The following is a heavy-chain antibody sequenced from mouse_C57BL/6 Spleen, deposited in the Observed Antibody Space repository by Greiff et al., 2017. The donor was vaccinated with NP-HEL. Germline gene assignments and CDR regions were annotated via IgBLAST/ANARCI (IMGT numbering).Heavy chain of an antibody. V-gene: IGHV1-82*01. CDR1: GYAFSSSW. Sequence: QVQLQQSGPELVKPGASVKISCKASGYAFSSSWMNWVKQRPGKGLEWIGRIYPGDGDTNYNGKFKGKATLTADKSSSTAYMQLSSLTSEDSAVYFCVRPYDYPWFAYWGQGTLVTVSA. CDR2: IYPGDGDT. D-gene: IGHD2-4*01. J-gene: IGHJ3*01. CDR3: VRPYDYPWFAY.